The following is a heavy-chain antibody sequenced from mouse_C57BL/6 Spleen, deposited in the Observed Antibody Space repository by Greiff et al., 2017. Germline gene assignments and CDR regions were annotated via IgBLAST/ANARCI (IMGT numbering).Heavy chain of an antibody. CDR2: INPNYGTT. CDR3: GTMVRRIFDY. V-gene: IGHV1-39*01. CDR1: GYSFTDYY. J-gene: IGHJ2*01. D-gene: IGHD2-1*01. Sequence: VQLKQSGPELVKPGASVKISCKASGYSFTDYYMNWVKQSHGKSLEWIGVINPNYGTTSYNQKFKGKATLTVYQTSSTAYMQLNSLTSEDSAVYYCGTMVRRIFDYWGQGTTLTVSS.